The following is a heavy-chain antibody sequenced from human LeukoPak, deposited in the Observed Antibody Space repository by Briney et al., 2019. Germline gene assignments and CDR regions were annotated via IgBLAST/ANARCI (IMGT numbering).Heavy chain of an antibody. CDR1: GFTFSSYS. CDR3: ARHYDSSGYYGMDV. Sequence: GGSLRLSCAASGFTFSSYSMNWVRQAPGKGLEWVSYISSSSSTIYYADSVKGRFTISRDNAKNSLYLQMNSLRAEDTAVYYCARHYDSSGYYGMDVWGQGTTVTVSS. CDR2: ISSSSSTI. J-gene: IGHJ6*02. V-gene: IGHV3-48*04. D-gene: IGHD3-22*01.